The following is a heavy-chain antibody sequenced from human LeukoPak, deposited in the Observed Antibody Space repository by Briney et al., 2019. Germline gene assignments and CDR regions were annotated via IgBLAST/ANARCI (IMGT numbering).Heavy chain of an antibody. CDR2: INPNSGGT. CDR1: GYTFTGYY. CDR3: SMPRYCSSTSCSLFDY. Sequence: ASVKVSCKASGYTFTGYYMHWVRRAPGQGREGIGWINPNSGGTNYAQKFQGRGTMTRDTSISTAYMVLSRLRSADTAVYYCSMPRYCSSTSCSLFDYWGQGTLVTVSS. V-gene: IGHV1-2*02. J-gene: IGHJ4*02. D-gene: IGHD2-2*01.